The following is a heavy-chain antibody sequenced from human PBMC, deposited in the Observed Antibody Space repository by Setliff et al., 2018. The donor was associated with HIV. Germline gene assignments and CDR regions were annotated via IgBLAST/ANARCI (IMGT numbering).Heavy chain of an antibody. J-gene: IGHJ3*02. CDR1: GGSITGYY. CDR3: ARDLHANFHVIEI. D-gene: IGHD3-16*02. Sequence: SETLSLTCTVSGGSITGYYWSWVRQPPGKGLEWIGYIFYSGTTNYSPSLNSRATISVDTSKNQLYLKMNSVTAADTAVYFCARDLHANFHVIEIWGPGTMVTVSS. V-gene: IGHV4-59*12. CDR2: IFYSGTT.